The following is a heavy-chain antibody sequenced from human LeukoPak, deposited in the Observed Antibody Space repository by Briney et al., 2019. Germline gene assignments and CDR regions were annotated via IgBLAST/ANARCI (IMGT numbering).Heavy chain of an antibody. CDR3: AKGSHGWTFDV. V-gene: IGHV3-11*01. CDR2: INSDGSMT. Sequence: GGSLRLSCAASGVSFSDNYMGWLRQPPGKGLEWLSYINSDGSMTKYTASVQGRFTISRDNAKRSVFLQMNNLRANDTARYYCAKGSHGWTFDVWGQGSQVTVSS. CDR1: GVSFSDNY. D-gene: IGHD2-2*03. J-gene: IGHJ4*02.